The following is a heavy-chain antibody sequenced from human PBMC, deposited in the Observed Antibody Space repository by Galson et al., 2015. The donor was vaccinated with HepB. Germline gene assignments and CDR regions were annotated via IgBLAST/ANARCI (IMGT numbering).Heavy chain of an antibody. CDR2: IDYSGTM. CDR3: VRDRWYAFDI. D-gene: IGHD4-23*01. Sequence: SLRLSCAASGFTFSSYSMNWVRQAPGTGLEWVSYIDYSGTMHYADSVKGRFTISRDNAKNSLYLQMNSLRAEDTAFYYCVRDRWYAFDIWGQGTMVTVSS. CDR1: GFTFSSYS. J-gene: IGHJ3*02. V-gene: IGHV3-48*01.